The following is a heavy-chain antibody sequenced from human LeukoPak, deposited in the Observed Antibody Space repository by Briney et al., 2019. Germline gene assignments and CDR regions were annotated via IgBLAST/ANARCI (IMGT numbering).Heavy chain of an antibody. D-gene: IGHD4-17*01. Sequence: GGSLRLSCAASGFTFSSYSMNWVRQAPGKGLEWVSSISSSSSYIYYADSVKGRFTISRDNAKNSLYLQMNSLRAEDTAVYYCARARDYGDYGPLDYWGQGTLVTVSS. CDR3: ARARDYGDYGPLDY. CDR1: GFTFSSYS. J-gene: IGHJ4*02. V-gene: IGHV3-21*01. CDR2: ISSSSSYI.